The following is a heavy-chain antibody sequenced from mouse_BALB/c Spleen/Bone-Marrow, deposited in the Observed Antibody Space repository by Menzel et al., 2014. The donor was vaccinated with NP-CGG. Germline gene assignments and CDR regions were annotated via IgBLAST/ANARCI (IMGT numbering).Heavy chain of an antibody. CDR2: IDPANGNT. Sequence: VQLKESGAELVKPGASVKLSCTASGFNIKDTYMHWVKQRPEQGLEWIGRIDPANGNTKYDPKFQGKATITADTSSNTAYLQLSSLTSEDTAVYYCARYNERYAMDYWGQGTSVTVSS. CDR1: GFNIKDTY. CDR3: ARYNERYAMDY. J-gene: IGHJ4*01. V-gene: IGHV14-3*02.